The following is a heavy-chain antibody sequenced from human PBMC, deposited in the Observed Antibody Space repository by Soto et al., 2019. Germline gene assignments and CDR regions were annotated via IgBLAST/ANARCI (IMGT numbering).Heavy chain of an antibody. J-gene: IGHJ4*02. CDR2: ISAYNGNT. Sequence: EASVKGSCKVSGYTFTIYGISCLRQASGQGHETLTWISAYNGNTNDAQKLQGRVTMTTVTSTSTAYMELRSLRSDVTAVYYCARGSDFSSSSGGLPYWGQGTLVTVSS. D-gene: IGHD6-6*01. CDR3: ARGSDFSSSSGGLPY. V-gene: IGHV1-18*01. CDR1: GYTFTIYG.